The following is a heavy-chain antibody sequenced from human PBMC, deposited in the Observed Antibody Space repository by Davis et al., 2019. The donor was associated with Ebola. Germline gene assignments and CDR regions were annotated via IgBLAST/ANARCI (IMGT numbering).Heavy chain of an antibody. V-gene: IGHV3-23*01. CDR1: GFTFNSYA. Sequence: PGGSLRLSCAASGFTFNSYAMTWVRQAPGKGLEWVSGISGSGGSSYYADSVKGRFTFSRDNSKNTLYLQMNSLRAEDTAVYYCAKRSCSGSSCYTFFDCWGQGSLVTVSS. J-gene: IGHJ4*02. CDR2: ISGSGGSS. D-gene: IGHD2-2*02. CDR3: AKRSCSGSSCYTFFDC.